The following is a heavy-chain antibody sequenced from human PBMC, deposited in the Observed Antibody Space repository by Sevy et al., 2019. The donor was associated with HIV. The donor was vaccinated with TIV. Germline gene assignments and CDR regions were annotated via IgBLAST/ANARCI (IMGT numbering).Heavy chain of an antibody. J-gene: IGHJ4*02. CDR1: GFTFSSFG. CDR3: AKDGGRNWEQFFFDY. CDR2: ISGTGGST. V-gene: IGHV3-23*01. D-gene: IGHD1-26*01. Sequence: GGSLRLSCEASGFTFSSFGMSWVRQAPGKGLEWVAGISGTGGSTHYADAVKGRFTNSRDNSKNTLYIHMISLRAEDTAVYYCAKDGGRNWEQFFFDYWGQGTLVTVSS.